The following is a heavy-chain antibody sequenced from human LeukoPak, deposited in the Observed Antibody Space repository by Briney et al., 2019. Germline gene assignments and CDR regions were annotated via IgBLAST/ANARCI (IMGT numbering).Heavy chain of an antibody. CDR3: TTDLPTLGSGEMDY. D-gene: IGHD3-10*01. Sequence: GGSLRLSCAASGVTLTNAWMSWVRQAPGKGLEWVGRIKSKGGGGTTDYAAPVKGRFTISRDDSKNTLYLQMNSLKTEDTAVYYCTTDLPTLGSGEMDYWGQGTLVTVSS. CDR2: IKSKGGGGTT. V-gene: IGHV3-15*01. J-gene: IGHJ4*02. CDR1: GVTLTNAW.